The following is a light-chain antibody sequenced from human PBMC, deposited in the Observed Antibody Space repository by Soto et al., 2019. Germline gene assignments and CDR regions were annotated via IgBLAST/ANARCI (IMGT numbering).Light chain of an antibody. J-gene: IGLJ2*01. CDR2: EVN. CDR1: SSDVGSYNL. Sequence: QSVLTQPASVSGSPGQSITISCTGTSSDVGSYNLVSWYQQHPGKAPKLMIFEVNKRPSGVSNRFSGSKSGNTASLTISGVQAEDEADYYCCSYAGSSTYVVFGGGTKLTVL. V-gene: IGLV2-23*02. CDR3: CSYAGSSTYVV.